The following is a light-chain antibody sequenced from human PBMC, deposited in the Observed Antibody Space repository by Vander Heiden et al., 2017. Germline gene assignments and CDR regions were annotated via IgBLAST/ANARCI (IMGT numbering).Light chain of an antibody. V-gene: IGKV3-11*01. J-gene: IGKJ1*01. CDR2: DAS. CDR1: QSVSSY. Sequence: EIVLTQSPATLSLSPGERATLSCRASQSVSSYLSWYQQKPSQAPRLLIYDASNRATGIPARFSGSGSGTDFPLTISSLEPEDFAVYYCQQRSNWLWTSGQGTKVEIK. CDR3: QQRSNWLWT.